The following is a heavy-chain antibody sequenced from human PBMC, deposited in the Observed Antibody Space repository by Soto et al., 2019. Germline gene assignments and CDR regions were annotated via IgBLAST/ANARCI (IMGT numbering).Heavy chain of an antibody. Sequence: LRLSCASSGFTFISYGMHWVRQAPGKGLEWVAVISYDGSNKYYADSVKGRFTNSRDNSKISLYLQMNSLRAEDTAVYYCAKGTGSNRYYYYSGMDLWGQGTTVTVSS. J-gene: IGHJ6*02. CDR3: AKGTGSNRYYYYSGMDL. CDR1: GFTFISYG. D-gene: IGHD2-15*01. CDR2: ISYDGSNK. V-gene: IGHV3-30*18.